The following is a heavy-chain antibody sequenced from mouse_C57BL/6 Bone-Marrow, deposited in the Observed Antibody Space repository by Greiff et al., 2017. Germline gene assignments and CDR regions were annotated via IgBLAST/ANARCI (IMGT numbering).Heavy chain of an antibody. D-gene: IGHD1-1*01. CDR1: GFTFSSYT. CDR2: ISGGGGNT. CDR3: ARQVTTVLATKYFDV. V-gene: IGHV5-9*01. Sequence: EVQLVESGGGLVKPGGSLKLSCAASGFTFSSYTMPWVRQTPEQRLQWVAAISGGGGNTYYPDSVKGRVTITRDNDKNILYLQMSSLRSEDTALYYCARQVTTVLATKYFDVWGTGTTVTVSS. J-gene: IGHJ1*03.